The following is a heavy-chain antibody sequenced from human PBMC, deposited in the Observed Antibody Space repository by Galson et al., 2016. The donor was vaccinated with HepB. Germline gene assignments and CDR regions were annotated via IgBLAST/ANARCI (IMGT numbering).Heavy chain of an antibody. CDR2: IDPSDSHT. J-gene: IGHJ5*02. D-gene: IGHD3-3*01. CDR1: GYTFTNHW. V-gene: IGHV5-10-1*01. CDR3: VRETYYDFWNRRPQEHWFDP. Sequence: QSGAEVKEPGESLRISCKGSGYTFTNHWINWVRQMPGKGLEWMGRIDPSDSHTDYSPSFQGHVTISADKSISTAFLQWSSLKASDTAMYYCVRETYYDFWNRRPQEHWFDPWGQGSLVTVSS.